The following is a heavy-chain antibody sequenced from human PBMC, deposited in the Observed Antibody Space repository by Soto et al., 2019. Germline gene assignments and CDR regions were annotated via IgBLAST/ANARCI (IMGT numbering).Heavy chain of an antibody. CDR2: INPNSGGT. V-gene: IGHV1-2*04. Sequence: ASVKVSCKASGYTFTGYYMHWVRQAPGQGLEWMGWINPNSGGTNYAQKFQGWVTMTRDTSISTAYMELSRLRSDDTAVYYCVRDLSYYGSGSYSRSYYGMDVWGQGTTVTVSS. CDR3: VRDLSYYGSGSYSRSYYGMDV. CDR1: GYTFTGYY. J-gene: IGHJ6*02. D-gene: IGHD3-10*01.